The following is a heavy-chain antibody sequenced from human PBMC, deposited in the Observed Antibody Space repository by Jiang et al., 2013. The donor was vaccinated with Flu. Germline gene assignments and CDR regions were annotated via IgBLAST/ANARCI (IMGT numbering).Heavy chain of an antibody. CDR3: ARVPNYYDSSGYQAFDY. V-gene: IGHV3-48*03. D-gene: IGHD3-22*01. Sequence: LEWVSYISSSGSTIYYADSVKGRFTISRDNAKNSLYLQMNSLRAEDTAVYYCARVPNYYDSSGYQAFDYWGQGTLVTVSS. J-gene: IGHJ4*02. CDR2: ISSSGSTI.